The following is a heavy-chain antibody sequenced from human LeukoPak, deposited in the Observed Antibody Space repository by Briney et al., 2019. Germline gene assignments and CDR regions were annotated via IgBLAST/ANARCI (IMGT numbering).Heavy chain of an antibody. CDR1: GFAFSNYW. J-gene: IGHJ4*02. V-gene: IGHV3-7*03. CDR2: IKQDGSDK. CDR3: ARDSGWFRFDY. Sequence: HPGGSLRLSCAASGFAFSNYWMTWVRQAPGKGLEWVANIKQDGSDKYYVDSVRGRFAISRDNAKSSLFLQMNSLRAEDTAVYYCARDSGWFRFDYWGQGTLVTVSS. D-gene: IGHD6-13*01.